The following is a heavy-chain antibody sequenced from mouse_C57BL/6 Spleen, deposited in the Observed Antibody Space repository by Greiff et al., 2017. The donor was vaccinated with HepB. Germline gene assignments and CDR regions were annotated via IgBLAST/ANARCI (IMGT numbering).Heavy chain of an antibody. J-gene: IGHJ4*01. CDR3: ARDSHRGYAMDY. Sequence: DVKLVESGGGLVQSGRSLRLSCATSGFTFSDFYMEWVRQAPGKGLEWIAASRNKANDYTTEYSASVKGRFIVSRDTSQSILYLQMNALRAEDTAIYYCARDSHRGYAMDYWGQGTSVTVSS. CDR1: GFTFSDFY. CDR2: SRNKANDYTT. V-gene: IGHV7-1*01.